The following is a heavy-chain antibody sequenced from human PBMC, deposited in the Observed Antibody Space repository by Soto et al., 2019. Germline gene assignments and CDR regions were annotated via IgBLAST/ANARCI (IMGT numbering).Heavy chain of an antibody. CDR3: AGMNPYSSSSLYFDY. D-gene: IGHD6-6*01. CDR2: IYYSGST. J-gene: IGHJ4*02. V-gene: IGHV4-59*08. Sequence: SETLSLTCTVSGGSISSYYWSWIRQPPGKGLEWIGYIYYSGSTNYNPSLKSRVTISVDTSKNQFSLKLSSVTAADTAVYYCAGMNPYSSSSLYFDYWGQGTLVTVSS. CDR1: GGSISSYY.